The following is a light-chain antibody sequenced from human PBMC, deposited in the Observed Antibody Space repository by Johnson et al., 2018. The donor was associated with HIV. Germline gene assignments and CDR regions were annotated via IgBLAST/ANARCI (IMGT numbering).Light chain of an antibody. CDR1: SSNIGNNY. CDR2: ENN. CDR3: GTWDGSLSAGV. J-gene: IGLJ1*01. Sequence: QPVLTQPPSVSAAPGQKVTISCSGSSSNIGNNYVSWYQQLPGTAPKLLIYENNKRPSGIPDRFSGSKSGTSATLGITGLQTGDEADYYCGTWDGSLSAGVFGTGTKVTVL. V-gene: IGLV1-51*02.